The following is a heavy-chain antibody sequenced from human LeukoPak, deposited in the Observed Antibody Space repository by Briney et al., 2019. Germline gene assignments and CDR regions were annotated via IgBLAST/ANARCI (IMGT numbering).Heavy chain of an antibody. Sequence: RSETLSLTCTVSGGFISTYYWSWIRQSPGKGLEWIGYIYYSGISNYSPSLKSRVTMSVDTSKNQFSLELTSVTAADTAVYYCARDRENSNLGVWYFDFWGRGTLVTVSS. CDR2: IYYSGIS. D-gene: IGHD3-16*01. CDR1: GGFISTYY. V-gene: IGHV4-59*01. CDR3: ARDRENSNLGVWYFDF. J-gene: IGHJ2*01.